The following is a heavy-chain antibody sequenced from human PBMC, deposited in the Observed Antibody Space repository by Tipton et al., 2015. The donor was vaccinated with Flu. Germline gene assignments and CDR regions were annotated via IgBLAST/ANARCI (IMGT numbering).Heavy chain of an antibody. V-gene: IGHV3-30*13. CDR3: ARDSDYGSGGYWIDY. D-gene: IGHD3-10*01. J-gene: IGHJ4*02. CDR2: ISYDGSNQ. Sequence: SLRLSCAASGFTFSNYGMFWVRQAPGKGLEWVTTISYDGSNQYYADSVKGRFTISRDNSKNMVYLQMNSLRAEDTAVYYCARDSDYGSGGYWIDYWGQGTLVIVSS. CDR1: GFTFSNYG.